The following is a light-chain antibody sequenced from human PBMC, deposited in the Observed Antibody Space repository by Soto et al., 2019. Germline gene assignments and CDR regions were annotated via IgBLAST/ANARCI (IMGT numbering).Light chain of an antibody. Sequence: EIVLTQSPATLSLSPGERATLSCRASQSVSSHFAWYQKKPGQAPRLLIYDASNRATGIPARFAGSGSGTEFTLTISSLEPEDFAVYYCQQRSSWPLTFGGGTKVEIK. CDR3: QQRSSWPLT. J-gene: IGKJ4*01. CDR2: DAS. V-gene: IGKV3-11*01. CDR1: QSVSSH.